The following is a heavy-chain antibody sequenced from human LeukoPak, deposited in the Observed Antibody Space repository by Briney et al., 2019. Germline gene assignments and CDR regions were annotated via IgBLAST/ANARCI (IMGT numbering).Heavy chain of an antibody. D-gene: IGHD1-26*01. CDR3: AFSGSYYEGYFDY. V-gene: IGHV3-74*01. J-gene: IGHJ4*02. Sequence: GGSLRLSCAASGFTFSSYWMHWVRQAPGKGLVWVSRTNSDGSSTSYADSVKGRFTISRDNAKNTLYLQMNSLRAEDTAVYYCAFSGSYYEGYFDYWGQGPLVTVSS. CDR2: TNSDGSST. CDR1: GFTFSSYW.